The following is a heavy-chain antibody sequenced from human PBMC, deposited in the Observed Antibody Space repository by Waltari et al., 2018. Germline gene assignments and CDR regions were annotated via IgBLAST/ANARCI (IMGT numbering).Heavy chain of an antibody. CDR3: TRDRGTLYREVLLD. J-gene: IGHJ4*02. CDR2: IRSKAYGGTT. Sequence: EVQLVESGGGLVQPGRSLRLSCTASGFTFGDYAMSWFRRAPGKGLEWVGFIRSKAYGGTTEYAASVKGRFTISRDDSKSIAYLQMNSLKTEDTAVYYCTRDRGTLYREVLLDWGQGTLVTVSS. CDR1: GFTFGDYA. V-gene: IGHV3-49*03. D-gene: IGHD3-10*01.